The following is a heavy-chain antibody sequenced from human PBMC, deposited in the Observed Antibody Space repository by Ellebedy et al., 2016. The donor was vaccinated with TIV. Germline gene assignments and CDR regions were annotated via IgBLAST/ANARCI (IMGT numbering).Heavy chain of an antibody. V-gene: IGHV4-4*02. J-gene: IGHJ4*02. Sequence: SETLSLTCAVSGGSISSSKWWTWVRRPPGTGLEWLGEIYHSGSTTYNPSLGSRVTISVDKSMNQFSLRLSSVIAADTAVYYCATVAAGTYYFDYWGQGTLVTVSS. D-gene: IGHD6-19*01. CDR3: ATVAAGTYYFDY. CDR1: GGSISSSKW. CDR2: IYHSGST.